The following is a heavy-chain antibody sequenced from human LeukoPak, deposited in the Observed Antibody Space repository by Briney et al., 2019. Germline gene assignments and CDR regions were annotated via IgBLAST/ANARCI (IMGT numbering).Heavy chain of an antibody. V-gene: IGHV3-23*01. J-gene: IGHJ4*02. Sequence: GGSLRLSCAASGFTFSSYAMTWVRQAPGKGREWVSGISGSGGSTYYADSVKGRFTISRDNSKNTLYLQMNSLRAEDTAVYYCAKDGTWIQLWLAYWGQGTLVTVSS. CDR2: ISGSGGST. D-gene: IGHD5-18*01. CDR1: GFTFSSYA. CDR3: AKDGTWIQLWLAY.